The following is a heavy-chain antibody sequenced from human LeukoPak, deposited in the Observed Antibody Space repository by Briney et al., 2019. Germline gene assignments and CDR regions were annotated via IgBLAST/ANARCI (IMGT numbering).Heavy chain of an antibody. J-gene: IGHJ4*02. V-gene: IGHV3-74*01. CDR2: INSDGSST. CDR1: GFTFSSYW. Sequence: GGSLRLSCAASGFTFSSYWMHWVRQAPGKGLVWVSRINSDGSSTSYADSVKGRFTISRDNAKNSLYLQMNSLRAEDTAVYYCASSSYWYYFDYWGQGTLVTVSS. D-gene: IGHD2-15*01. CDR3: ASSSYWYYFDY.